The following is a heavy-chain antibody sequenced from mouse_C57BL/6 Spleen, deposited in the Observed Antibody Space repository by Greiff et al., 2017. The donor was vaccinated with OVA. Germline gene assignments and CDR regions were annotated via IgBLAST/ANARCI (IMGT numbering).Heavy chain of an antibody. D-gene: IGHD1-1*01. J-gene: IGHJ2*01. V-gene: IGHV1-42*01. CDR1: GYSFTGYY. Sequence: EVKLMESGPELVKPGASVKISCKASGYSFTGYYMNWVKQSPEKSLEWIGEINPSTGGTTYNQKFKAKATLTVDKSSSTAYMQLKSLTSEDSAVYYCARSHITTVAFDYWGQGTTLTVSS. CDR3: ARSHITTVAFDY. CDR2: INPSTGGT.